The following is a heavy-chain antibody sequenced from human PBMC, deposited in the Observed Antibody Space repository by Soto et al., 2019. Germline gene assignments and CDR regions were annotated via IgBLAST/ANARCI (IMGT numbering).Heavy chain of an antibody. CDR1: GGTFSSYA. J-gene: IGHJ6*02. CDR2: IIPISGTA. V-gene: IGHV1-69*01. D-gene: IGHD2-2*01. Sequence: QVQLVQSGAEVKKPGSSVKVSCKASGGTFSSYAISWVRQAPGQGLEWMGGIIPISGTANYAQTFQGRVTITADESTSTAYLELSRLSSEDTAVYYCARSQGSSTSLAIYYYYYYGMDVWGQGPTVTVSS. CDR3: ARSQGSSTSLAIYYYYYYGMDV.